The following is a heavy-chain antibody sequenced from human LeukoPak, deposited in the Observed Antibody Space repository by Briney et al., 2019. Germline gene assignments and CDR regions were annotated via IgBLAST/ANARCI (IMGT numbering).Heavy chain of an antibody. CDR2: ISAYNGNT. V-gene: IGHV1-18*01. CDR1: GYTFTSYG. J-gene: IGHJ4*02. D-gene: IGHD3-10*01. CDR3: ARDFYHGSGSYSLDY. Sequence: ASVKVSCKASGYTFTSYGISWVRQAPGQGLEWMGWISAYNGNTNYAQKLQGRVTMTTDTSTSTAYMELRSLRSDDTAVYYCARDFYHGSGSYSLDYWGQGTLVTVSS.